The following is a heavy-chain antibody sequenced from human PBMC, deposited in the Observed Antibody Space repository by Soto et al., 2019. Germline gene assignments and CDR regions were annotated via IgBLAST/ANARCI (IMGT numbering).Heavy chain of an antibody. J-gene: IGHJ4*02. Sequence: QVHLVQSGAEVKKPGSSVKVSCKAYGGKFSGYTISWVRQAPGQGPEWMGGIAPMLGTPTYAHKFQGRVTITGDESTGTSEVEVRSLRTDDTAVYYCARDRSGVFDWGPGTLLTVSS. D-gene: IGHD6-6*01. CDR2: IAPMLGTP. CDR1: GGKFSGYT. CDR3: ARDRSGVFD. V-gene: IGHV1-69*01.